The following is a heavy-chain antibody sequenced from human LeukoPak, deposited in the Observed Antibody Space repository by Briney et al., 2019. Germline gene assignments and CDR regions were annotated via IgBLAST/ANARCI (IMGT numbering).Heavy chain of an antibody. J-gene: IGHJ4*01. D-gene: IGHD5-18*01. CDR1: GFTFSSFE. CDR3: AKERWQLWSQFDS. Sequence: GGTLRLSCATSGFTFSSFEMNWVRQAPAKGLEGVSYISSTGNTIYYAHSVKGRFTISRDNAKRSLYLRMNSLRAEDTAVYYCAKERWQLWSQFDSWGQGTLVTVSS. V-gene: IGHV3-48*03. CDR2: ISSTGNTI.